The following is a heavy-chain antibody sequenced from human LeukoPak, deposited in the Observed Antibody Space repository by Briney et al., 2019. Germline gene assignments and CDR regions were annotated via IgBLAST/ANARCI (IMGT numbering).Heavy chain of an antibody. CDR2: ISGSGGST. CDR1: GFTFSSYA. CDR3: AKDVYDGWSGASPDPDAFDI. D-gene: IGHD3-3*01. J-gene: IGHJ3*02. V-gene: IGHV3-23*01. Sequence: GGSLRLSCAASGFTFSSYAMSWVRQAPGEGLEWVSAISGSGGSTYYADSVKGRFTISRDNSKNTLYLQMNSPRAEGTAVYNCAKDVYDGWSGASPDPDAFDIWGQGTTVTVPS.